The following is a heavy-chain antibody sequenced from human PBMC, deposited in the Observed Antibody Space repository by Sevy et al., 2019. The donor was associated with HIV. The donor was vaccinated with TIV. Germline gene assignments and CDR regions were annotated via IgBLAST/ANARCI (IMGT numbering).Heavy chain of an antibody. Sequence: ASVKVSCKASGYTFTDYYLHWVRQAPGQGLEWMGWINPNNGGTEYAQRFQGRVDMTRDTSISTVYMELSRLRSDETAVYYCARASNVSGSYTHDYWGQGTLVTDSS. J-gene: IGHJ4*02. CDR3: ARASNVSGSYTHDY. V-gene: IGHV1-2*02. D-gene: IGHD3-10*01. CDR1: GYTFTDYY. CDR2: INPNNGGT.